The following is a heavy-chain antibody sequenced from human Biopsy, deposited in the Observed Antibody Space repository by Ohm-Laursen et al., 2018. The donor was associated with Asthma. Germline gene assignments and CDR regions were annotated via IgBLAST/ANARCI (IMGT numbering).Heavy chain of an antibody. CDR1: GFTFGDYC. J-gene: IGHJ3*01. CDR2: IKHDGSEK. V-gene: IGHV3-7*01. Sequence: SLRLSCAASGFTFGDYCMSWVRQVPGQGLEWVANIKHDGSEKNHVDSLKGRFTISGDNAKNLLFLQMNSLRAEDTAVYYCTRREYSDSRISPLDLWGHGTMVTVSS. D-gene: IGHD3-22*01. CDR3: TRREYSDSRISPLDL.